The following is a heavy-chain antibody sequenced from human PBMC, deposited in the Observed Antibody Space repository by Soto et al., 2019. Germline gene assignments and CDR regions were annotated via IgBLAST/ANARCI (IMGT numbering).Heavy chain of an antibody. D-gene: IGHD3-16*02. CDR3: ARAPMITFGGVIVISKGLADFYYYYGMDV. V-gene: IGHV4-34*01. Sequence: QVQLQQWGAGLLKPSETLSLTCAVYGGSFSGYYWSWIRQPPGKGLEWIGEINHSGSTNYNPSLKSRVTISVDTSKNQFSLKLSSVTAADTAVYYCARAPMITFGGVIVISKGLADFYYYYGMDVWGQGTTVTVSS. CDR1: GGSFSGYY. J-gene: IGHJ6*02. CDR2: INHSGST.